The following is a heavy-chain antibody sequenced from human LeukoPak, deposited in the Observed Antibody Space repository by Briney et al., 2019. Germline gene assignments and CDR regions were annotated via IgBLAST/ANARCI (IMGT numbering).Heavy chain of an antibody. Sequence: GGPLRLSCIGSEFTFSNYAMNWVRQAPGKGLEWVSGIGGGGGITDYAESVRGRFTISRDNSKNPLYLQMDSLRAEDTAVYYCAKDMRGYHRPIDYWGQGTLVTVSS. D-gene: IGHD3-22*01. J-gene: IGHJ4*02. CDR1: EFTFSNYA. CDR3: AKDMRGYHRPIDY. V-gene: IGHV3-23*01. CDR2: IGGGGGIT.